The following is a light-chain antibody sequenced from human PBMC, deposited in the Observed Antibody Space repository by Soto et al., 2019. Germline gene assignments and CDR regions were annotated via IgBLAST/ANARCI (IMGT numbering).Light chain of an antibody. CDR3: QQYYDSPFS. Sequence: DIVMTQSPDSLAVSLGERATINCKSSQSVLYSSNNKNYLAWYQQKPGQPPKLLIYWASTRESGVPDRFSGSGSGTDFTLTISSLQAEDVAVYYCQQYYDSPFSFFPGTKVDIK. V-gene: IGKV4-1*01. CDR2: WAS. J-gene: IGKJ3*01. CDR1: QSVLYSSNNKNY.